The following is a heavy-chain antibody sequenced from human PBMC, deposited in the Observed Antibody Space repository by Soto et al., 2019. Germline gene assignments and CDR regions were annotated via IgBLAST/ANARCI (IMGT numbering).Heavy chain of an antibody. J-gene: IGHJ6*02. D-gene: IGHD6-13*01. Sequence: SGPTLVNPTQTLTLTCTFSGFSLSTSGVGVGWISQPPGKALEWLALIYWDDDKRYSPSLKSRLTITKDTSKNQVVLTMTNMDPVDTATYYCARVGIAAAGYYYYGMDVWGQGTTVTVSS. CDR1: GFSLSTSGVG. V-gene: IGHV2-5*02. CDR3: ARVGIAAAGYYYYGMDV. CDR2: IYWDDDK.